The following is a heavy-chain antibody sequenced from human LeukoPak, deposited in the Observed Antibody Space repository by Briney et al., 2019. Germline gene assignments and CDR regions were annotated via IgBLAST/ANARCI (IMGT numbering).Heavy chain of an antibody. J-gene: IGHJ6*03. V-gene: IGHV1-18*01. CDR3: ARDAPLTVVRVYYYYMDV. CDR2: ISAYNGNT. Sequence: ASVKVSCKASGYTFTSYGISWVRQAPGQGLEWMGWISAYNGNTNYAQKLQGRVTMTTDTSTSTAYMELRSLRSDDTAVYYCARDAPLTVVRVYYYYMDVWGKGTTVTISS. CDR1: GYTFTSYG. D-gene: IGHD3-10*01.